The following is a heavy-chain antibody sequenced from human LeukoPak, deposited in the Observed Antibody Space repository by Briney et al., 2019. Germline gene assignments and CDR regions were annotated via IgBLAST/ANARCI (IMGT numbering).Heavy chain of an antibody. CDR1: GFTFSSYG. D-gene: IGHD3-22*01. CDR2: ISYDGSNK. CDR3: AKDRGYYYDSSWFDP. V-gene: IGHV3-30*18. J-gene: IGHJ5*02. Sequence: GGSLRLSCAASGFTFSSYGMHWVRQAPGKGLEWVAVISYDGSNKYYADSVKGRFTISRDNSKNTLYLQMNSLRAEDTAVYYCAKDRGYYYDSSWFDPWGQGTLVTVSS.